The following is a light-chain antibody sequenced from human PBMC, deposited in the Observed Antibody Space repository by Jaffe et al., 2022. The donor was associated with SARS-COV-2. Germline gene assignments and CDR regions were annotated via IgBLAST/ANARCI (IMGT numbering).Light chain of an antibody. CDR1: QDITSY. J-gene: IGKJ4*01. CDR2: AAS. CDR3: QQVNDYPLT. V-gene: IGKV1-9*01. Sequence: DIQLTQSPSFLSASVGDRVTITCRASQDITSYLAWYQQKPGTAPKLLIYAASTLQSGVPSRFSGSGSGTEFTLTISSLQPEDFATYYCQQVNDYPLTFGGGTKVEIK.